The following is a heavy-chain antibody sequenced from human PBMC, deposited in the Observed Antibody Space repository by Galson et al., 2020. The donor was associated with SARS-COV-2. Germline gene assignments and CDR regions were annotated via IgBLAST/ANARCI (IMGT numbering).Heavy chain of an antibody. Sequence: SQKISCAASGFTFDDYAMHWVRQAPGKGLEWVSGISWNSGSIGYADSVKGRFTISRDNAKNSLYLQMNSLRAEDTALYYCAKDRLPGNSVFDYWGQGTLVTVSS. CDR3: AKDRLPGNSVFDY. CDR2: ISWNSGSI. J-gene: IGHJ4*02. D-gene: IGHD2-21*01. CDR1: GFTFDDYA. V-gene: IGHV3-9*01.